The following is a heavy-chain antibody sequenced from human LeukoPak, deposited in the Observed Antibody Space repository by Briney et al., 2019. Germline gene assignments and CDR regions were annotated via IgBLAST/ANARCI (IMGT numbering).Heavy chain of an antibody. J-gene: IGHJ6*02. D-gene: IGHD3-9*01. Sequence: GESLKISCKGSGYSFTTYWISWLRQMPGKGLEWMGIIYPGDSDTRYSPSFQGQVTISADKSISTAYLQWSSLKASDTAMCYCARTKEEYYDILTGYYRSSYYYGMDVWGQGTTVTVSS. CDR2: IYPGDSDT. CDR3: ARTKEEYYDILTGYYRSSYYYGMDV. V-gene: IGHV5-51*01. CDR1: GYSFTTYW.